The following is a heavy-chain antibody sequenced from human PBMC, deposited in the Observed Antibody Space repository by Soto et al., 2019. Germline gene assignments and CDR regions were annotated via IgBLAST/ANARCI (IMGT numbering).Heavy chain of an antibody. J-gene: IGHJ4*02. CDR3: ARQKRDVGATTGWDY. Sequence: SETLSLTCTGSGGSISSSSYYWGWIRQPPGKGLEWIGSIYYSGNTYYNPSLKGRVTISVDTFKNQFSLNLSSVTAADTAVYYCARQKRDVGATTGWDYWGQGTLVT. V-gene: IGHV4-39*01. D-gene: IGHD1-26*01. CDR2: IYYSGNT. CDR1: GGSISSSSYY.